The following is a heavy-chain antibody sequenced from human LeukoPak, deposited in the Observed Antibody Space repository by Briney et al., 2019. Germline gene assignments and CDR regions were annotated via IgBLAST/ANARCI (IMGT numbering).Heavy chain of an antibody. CDR1: GGSLSTYY. Sequence: SETLSLTCSVSGGSLSTYYWSWLRQPPGKGLEWIGYIYETGHTSYSLSLRSRVSMSVDTLKNQFSLRVSFLTAADTAVYYCARHPFGSARFDPWGQGILVIVSS. CDR3: ARHPFGSARFDP. D-gene: IGHD3-10*01. CDR2: IYETGHT. J-gene: IGHJ5*02. V-gene: IGHV4-59*08.